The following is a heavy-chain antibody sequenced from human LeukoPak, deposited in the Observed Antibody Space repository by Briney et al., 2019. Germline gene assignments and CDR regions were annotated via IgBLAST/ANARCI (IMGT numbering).Heavy chain of an antibody. V-gene: IGHV3-23*01. Sequence: GGSLRLSCAASGFTFSSYALSWVRQAPGKGLEWVSAISGSGGSTYYADSVKGRFTISRDNSKNTLYLQMNSLRAEDTAVYYCAKGLGLRHDAFDIWGQGTMVTVSS. CDR2: ISGSGGST. CDR3: AKGLGLRHDAFDI. D-gene: IGHD5/OR15-5a*01. CDR1: GFTFSSYA. J-gene: IGHJ3*02.